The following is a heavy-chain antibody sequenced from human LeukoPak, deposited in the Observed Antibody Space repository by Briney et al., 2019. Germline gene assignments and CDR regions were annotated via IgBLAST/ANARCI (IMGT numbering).Heavy chain of an antibody. CDR2: ISSSSSYI. J-gene: IGHJ4*02. CDR3: ARGSVLWFGELFIDY. D-gene: IGHD3-10*01. V-gene: IGHV3-21*01. CDR1: GFTFSSHS. Sequence: NPGGSLRLSCAASGFTFSSHSMNWARQAPGKGLEWVSSISSSSSYIYYADSVKGRFTISRDNAKNSLYLQMNSLRAEDTAVYYCARGSVLWFGELFIDYWGQGTLVTVSS.